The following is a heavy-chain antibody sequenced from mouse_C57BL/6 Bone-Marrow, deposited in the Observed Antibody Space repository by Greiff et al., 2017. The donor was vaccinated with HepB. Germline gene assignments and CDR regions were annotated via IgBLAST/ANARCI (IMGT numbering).Heavy chain of an antibody. D-gene: IGHD1-1*01. V-gene: IGHV3-6*01. CDR2: ISYDGSN. CDR3: ANYPGAY. J-gene: IGHJ3*01. CDR1: GYSITSGYY. Sequence: EVKLQESGPGLVKPSQSLSLTCSVTGYSITSGYYWNWIRQFPGNKLEWMGYISYDGSNNYNPSLKNRISITRDTSKNQFFLKLNSVTTEDTATYYCANYPGAYWGQGTLVTVSA.